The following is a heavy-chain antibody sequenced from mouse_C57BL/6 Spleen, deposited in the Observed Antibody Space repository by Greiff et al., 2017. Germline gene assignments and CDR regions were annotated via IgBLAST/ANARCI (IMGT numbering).Heavy chain of an antibody. CDR3: ASFDDGYLPWFAY. CDR2: IDPEDGET. D-gene: IGHD2-3*01. CDR1: GFNIKDYY. Sequence: DVQLQESGAELVKPGASVKLSCTASGFNIKDYYMHWVKQRTEQGLEWIGRIDPEDGETKYAPKFQGKATITADPSSNTAYLQLSSLTSEDTAVYYCASFDDGYLPWFAYWGQGTLVTVSA. V-gene: IGHV14-2*01. J-gene: IGHJ3*01.